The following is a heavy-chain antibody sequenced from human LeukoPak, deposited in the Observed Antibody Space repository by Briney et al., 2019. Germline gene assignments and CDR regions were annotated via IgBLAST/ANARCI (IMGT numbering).Heavy chain of an antibody. Sequence: GSLRLSCAASGFTFSNAWMSWVRQAPGKGLEWVGRIKSKTDGATTDYAAPVEGRFTISRDDSKTTVYLQMNSLKTEDTAVYFCTTEHSCSSTTCPLTFDNWGQGTLVTVSS. V-gene: IGHV3-15*01. D-gene: IGHD2-2*01. CDR1: GFTFSNAW. CDR2: IKSKTDGATT. CDR3: TTEHSCSSTTCPLTFDN. J-gene: IGHJ4*02.